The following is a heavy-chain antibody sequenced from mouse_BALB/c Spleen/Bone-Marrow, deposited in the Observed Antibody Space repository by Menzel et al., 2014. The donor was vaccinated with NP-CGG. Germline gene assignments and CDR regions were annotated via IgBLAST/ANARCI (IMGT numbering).Heavy chain of an antibody. Sequence: LVESGAELVRPGASVKLSCKALGYTFTDYEMHWVKQTPVNGLEWIGAIHPGSGNTAYNQRFKGKATLTADKSSSTAYMELSGLTSEDSAVYYCIRGNYRYSWFAYWGQGTLVTVSA. CDR2: IHPGSGNT. V-gene: IGHV1-15*01. J-gene: IGHJ3*01. CDR1: GYTFTDYE. D-gene: IGHD2-14*01. CDR3: IRGNYRYSWFAY.